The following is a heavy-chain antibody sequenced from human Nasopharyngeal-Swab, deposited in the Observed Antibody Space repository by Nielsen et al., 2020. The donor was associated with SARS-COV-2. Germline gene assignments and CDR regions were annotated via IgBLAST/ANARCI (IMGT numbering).Heavy chain of an antibody. D-gene: IGHD4-17*01. J-gene: IGHJ3*02. V-gene: IGHV5-10-1*01. CDR2: IETSDSYT. CDR3: ARHDYGDFSCAFDI. CDR1: GCGFSSYL. Sequence: GESMKLSGEGCGCGFSSYLMSRESQMPGKGLEWMGRIETSDSYTNYSSSFRDHVTISSDKSISTAYLQWSSLKASDTAMYYCARHDYGDFSCAFDIWGQGTMVTVSS.